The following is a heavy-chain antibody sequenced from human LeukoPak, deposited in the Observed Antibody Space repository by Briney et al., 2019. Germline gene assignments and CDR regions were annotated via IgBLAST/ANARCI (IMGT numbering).Heavy chain of an antibody. CDR2: IIPILGIA. CDR1: GGTFSSYT. D-gene: IGHD1-26*01. J-gene: IGHJ4*02. Sequence: SVKVSCKASGGTFSSYTISWVRQAPGQGLEWMGRIIPILGIANYAQKCQGSVTITADKSTSTAYMELSSLRSEDTAVYYCARAGSYCHFDYWCQGTLVTVSS. V-gene: IGHV1-69*02. CDR3: ARAGSYCHFDY.